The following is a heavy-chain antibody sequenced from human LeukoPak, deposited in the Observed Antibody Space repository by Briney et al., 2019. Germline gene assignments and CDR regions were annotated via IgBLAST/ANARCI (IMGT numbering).Heavy chain of an antibody. CDR1: GFTFSSYW. CDR2: IKQDGSEK. Sequence: GGSLRLSCAASGFTFSSYWMSWVRQAPGKGLEWVANIKQDGSEKYYVDSVKGRFTISRDNAKNSLYLQMNSLRAEDTAVCYCARGPPRYCSSTSCYIFDYWGQGTLVTVSS. J-gene: IGHJ4*02. CDR3: ARGPPRYCSSTSCYIFDY. V-gene: IGHV3-7*01. D-gene: IGHD2-2*01.